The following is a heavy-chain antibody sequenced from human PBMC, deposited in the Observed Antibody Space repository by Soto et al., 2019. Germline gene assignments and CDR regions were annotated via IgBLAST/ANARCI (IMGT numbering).Heavy chain of an antibody. CDR3: ARGSTGDFDY. J-gene: IGHJ4*02. V-gene: IGHV4-59*01. CDR1: HGSISSFY. D-gene: IGHD4-17*01. Sequence: AETLSLTCIVTHGSISSFYWNWIRQPPGKGLEWIGYIYYSGSTNYNPSLKSRATISVDTSMNQFSLRLKLSSVTAADTAVYYCARGSTGDFDYWGQGTPVTVSS. CDR2: IYYSGST.